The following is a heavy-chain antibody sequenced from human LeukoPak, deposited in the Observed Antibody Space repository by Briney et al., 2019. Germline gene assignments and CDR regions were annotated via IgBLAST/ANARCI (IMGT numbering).Heavy chain of an antibody. Sequence: GGSLRLSCAASGFTFSSYGMHWVRQAPGKGLEWVAFIRYDGSNKYYADSVKGRFTISRDNAKNSLYLQMSSLRAEDTAVYYCARTDSSSSGYFDYWGQGTLVTVSS. CDR2: IRYDGSNK. CDR3: ARTDSSSSGYFDY. J-gene: IGHJ4*02. D-gene: IGHD6-6*01. CDR1: GFTFSSYG. V-gene: IGHV3-30*02.